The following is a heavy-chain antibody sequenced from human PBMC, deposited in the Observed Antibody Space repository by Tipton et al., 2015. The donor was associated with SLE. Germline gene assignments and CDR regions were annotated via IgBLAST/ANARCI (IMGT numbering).Heavy chain of an antibody. J-gene: IGHJ4*02. V-gene: IGHV3-20*04. D-gene: IGHD1-26*01. CDR1: GFTFDDYG. CDR2: INWNGGST. CDR3: ARVGTEGPFDY. Sequence: GSLRLSCAASGFTFDDYGMSWVRQAPGKGLERVSGINWNGGSTGYADSVKGRFTISRDNAKNSLYLQMNSLRAEDTALYYCARVGTEGPFDYWGQGTLVTVSS.